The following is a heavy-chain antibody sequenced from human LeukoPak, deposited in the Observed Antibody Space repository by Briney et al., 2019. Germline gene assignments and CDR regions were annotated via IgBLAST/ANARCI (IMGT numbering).Heavy chain of an antibody. CDR2: ISWNSGSI. CDR1: GFTFDDYA. CDR3: AKAHSYSSGRDDAFDI. J-gene: IGHJ3*02. V-gene: IGHV3-9*01. D-gene: IGHD6-19*01. Sequence: GGSLRLSCAACGFTFDDYAMHWVRQAPGKGLEWVSGISWNSGSIDYADSVKGRFTISRDNAKNSLYLQMNSLRAGDTALYYCAKAHSYSSGRDDAFDIWGQGTMVTVSS.